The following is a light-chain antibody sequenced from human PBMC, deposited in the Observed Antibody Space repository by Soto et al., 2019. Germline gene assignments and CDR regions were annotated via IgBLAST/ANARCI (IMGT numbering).Light chain of an antibody. Sequence: EIVMTQSPATLSVSPGERATLYCRASQSISSNLAWYQQKPGQAPRLLISGASTRATGIPARFSGSGSGSEFTLTISSLQSEDFAVYYCQQYNEWPQITFGQGTRLEIK. V-gene: IGKV3D-15*01. J-gene: IGKJ5*01. CDR3: QQYNEWPQIT. CDR1: QSISSN. CDR2: GAS.